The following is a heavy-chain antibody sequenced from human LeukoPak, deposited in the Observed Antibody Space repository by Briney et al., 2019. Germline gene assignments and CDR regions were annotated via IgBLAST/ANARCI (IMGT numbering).Heavy chain of an antibody. CDR3: ARLFGSGSYYPDY. J-gene: IGHJ4*02. CDR1: GGSISSYY. CDR2: IYYSGST. D-gene: IGHD3-10*01. V-gene: IGHV4-59*12. Sequence: SETLSLTCTVSGGSISSYYWSWIRQPPGKGLEWIGYIYYSGSTNYNPSLKGRVTISVDTSKNQFSLKLSSVTAADMAVYYCARLFGSGSYYPDYWGQGTLVTVSS.